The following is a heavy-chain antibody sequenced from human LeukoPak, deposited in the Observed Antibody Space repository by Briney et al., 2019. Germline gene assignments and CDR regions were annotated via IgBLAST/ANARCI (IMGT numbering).Heavy chain of an antibody. J-gene: IGHJ4*02. Sequence: HPGGSLRLSCAASGFTFNNYLMSWVRQAPGKGLEWVSVLFTGGGRTLYADSVKGRFTISGDTSRTTLYLQMNGLRAEDTAVYYCAKACDYSPGHKFDLWGQGTLVTVSS. V-gene: IGHV3-23*01. D-gene: IGHD3-10*01. CDR1: GFTFNNYL. CDR3: AKACDYSPGHKFDL. CDR2: LFTGGGRT.